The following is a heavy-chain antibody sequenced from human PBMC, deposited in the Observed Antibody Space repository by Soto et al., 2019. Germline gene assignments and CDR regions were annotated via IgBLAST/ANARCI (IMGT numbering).Heavy chain of an antibody. D-gene: IGHD3-16*01. CDR3: ARDPTVQPGWGEFDY. Sequence: QVQLVQSGAEVKKPGASVKVSCKASGYTFTSYYMHWVRQAPGQGLEWMGIINPSGGSTSYAQKFQGRVTMTRDTSTSTVYMELSSLRSEDTAVYYCARDPTVQPGWGEFDYWGQGTLVTVSS. V-gene: IGHV1-46*01. J-gene: IGHJ4*02. CDR1: GYTFTSYY. CDR2: INPSGGST.